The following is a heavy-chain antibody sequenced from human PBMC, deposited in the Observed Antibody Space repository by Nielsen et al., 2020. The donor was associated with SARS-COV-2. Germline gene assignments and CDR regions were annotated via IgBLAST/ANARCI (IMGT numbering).Heavy chain of an antibody. Sequence: GGSLRLSCAASGFTFSSYWMHWVRQAPGKGLVWVSRINSDGSSTSYADSVKGRFTISRDNSKNTLYLQMNSLRAEDTAVYYCARDPANWPHDYYYGMDVWGQGTTVTVSS. CDR1: GFTFSSYW. D-gene: IGHD7-27*01. CDR3: ARDPANWPHDYYYGMDV. J-gene: IGHJ6*02. CDR2: INSDGSST. V-gene: IGHV3-74*01.